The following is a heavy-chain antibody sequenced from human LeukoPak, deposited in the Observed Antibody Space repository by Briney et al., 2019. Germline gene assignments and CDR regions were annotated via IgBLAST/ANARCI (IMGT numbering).Heavy chain of an antibody. V-gene: IGHV3-23*01. CDR1: GFTFSSYA. CDR2: ISGSGGST. Sequence: GGSLRLSCAASGFTFSSYAMSWVRQAPGKGLEWVSAISGSGGSTYYADSVKGRFTISRDNSNNTLYLQMNSLRAEDTAVYYCAKATVGYCSGGSCYSLDVWGKGTTVTVSS. J-gene: IGHJ6*04. D-gene: IGHD2-15*01. CDR3: AKATVGYCSGGSCYSLDV.